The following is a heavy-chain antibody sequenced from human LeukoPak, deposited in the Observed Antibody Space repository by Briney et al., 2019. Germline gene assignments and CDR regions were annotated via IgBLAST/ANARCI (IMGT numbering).Heavy chain of an antibody. D-gene: IGHD1-26*01. Sequence: GGSLRLSCAASGFTFSSYWMHWVRQAPGKGLVWVSYINTDESRTTYADSVKGRFTISRDNAKNTLYLQMNSLRVDGTAVYYCARDRGSGTYYALGYWGQGILVTVSS. J-gene: IGHJ4*02. CDR1: GFTFSSYW. CDR3: ARDRGSGTYYALGY. V-gene: IGHV3-74*01. CDR2: INTDESRT.